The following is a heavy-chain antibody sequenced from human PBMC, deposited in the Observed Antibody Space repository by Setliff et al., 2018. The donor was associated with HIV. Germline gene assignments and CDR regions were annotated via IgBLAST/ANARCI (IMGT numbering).Heavy chain of an antibody. Sequence: SETLSLTCAVYGGSFSGYYWSWIRQPPGKGLEWIGEINHSGSTHYNPSLKRRVTISIDKSKKQFSLKVRSVTAADTAVYYCARESGVAAGALDSWGQGTLVTVSS. CDR2: INHSGST. D-gene: IGHD6-13*01. CDR1: GGSFSGYY. J-gene: IGHJ4*02. V-gene: IGHV4-34*01. CDR3: ARESGVAAGALDS.